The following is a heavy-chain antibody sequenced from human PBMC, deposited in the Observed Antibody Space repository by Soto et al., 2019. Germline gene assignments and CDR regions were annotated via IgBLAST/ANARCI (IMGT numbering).Heavy chain of an antibody. CDR3: ARDQGYYGSGSLLPGYFQH. CDR1: GVSISSGDYY. D-gene: IGHD3-10*01. CDR2: IYYSGST. V-gene: IGHV4-30-4*01. J-gene: IGHJ1*01. Sequence: SETLSLTCTVSGVSISSGDYYWSWIRQPPGKGPEWIGYIYYSGSTYYNPSLKSRVTISVDTSKNQFSLKLSSVTAADTAVYYCARDQGYYGSGSLLPGYFQHWGQGTLVTVSS.